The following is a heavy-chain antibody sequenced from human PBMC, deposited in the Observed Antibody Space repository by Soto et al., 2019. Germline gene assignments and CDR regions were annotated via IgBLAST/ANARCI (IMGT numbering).Heavy chain of an antibody. CDR1: GFTFSSYA. CDR3: AKEGSWIQLPNWFDP. D-gene: IGHD5-18*01. J-gene: IGHJ5*02. Sequence: EVQLLESGGGLVQPGGSLRLSCAASGFTFSSYAMSWVRQAPGKGLEWVSALSGSGGSTYYAGSVKGRFTISRDNSKNTLYLQMDSLRAEDTAVYYCAKEGSWIQLPNWFDPWGQGTLVTVSS. CDR2: LSGSGGST. V-gene: IGHV3-23*01.